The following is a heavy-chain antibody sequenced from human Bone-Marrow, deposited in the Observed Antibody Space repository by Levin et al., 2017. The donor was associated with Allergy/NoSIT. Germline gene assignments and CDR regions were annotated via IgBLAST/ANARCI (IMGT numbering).Heavy chain of an antibody. J-gene: IGHJ5*02. V-gene: IGHV4-30-4*01. Sequence: SETLSLTCLVSGDSIRNADYQWTWFRQPPGKGLEWIGYMYYSGTTYYNPSFEGRLTLSVDTSRNQFSLQLFSVTAADTAGYFCARGFYGSGKRFDPWGQGILVTVSS. CDR2: MYYSGTT. CDR1: GDSIRNADYQ. D-gene: IGHD3-10*01. CDR3: ARGFYGSGKRFDP.